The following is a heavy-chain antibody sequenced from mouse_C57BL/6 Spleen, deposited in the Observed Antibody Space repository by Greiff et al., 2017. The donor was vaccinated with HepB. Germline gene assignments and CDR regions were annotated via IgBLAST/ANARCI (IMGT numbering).Heavy chain of an antibody. D-gene: IGHD2-2*01. CDR2: IYPGSGNT. V-gene: IGHV1-76*01. Sequence: QVQLLQSGAELVRPGASVKLSCKASGYTFTDYYINWVKQRPGQGLEWIARIYPGSGNTYYNEKFKGKATLTAEKSSSTTYMQLSSLTSEDSAVYLCASSTMVTAHFDYWGQGTTLTVSS. CDR3: ASSTMVTAHFDY. J-gene: IGHJ2*01. CDR1: GYTFTDYY.